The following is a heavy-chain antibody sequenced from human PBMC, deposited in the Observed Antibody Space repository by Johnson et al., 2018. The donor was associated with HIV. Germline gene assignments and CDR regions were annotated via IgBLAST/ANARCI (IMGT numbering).Heavy chain of an antibody. J-gene: IGHJ3*02. V-gene: IGHV3-49*03. D-gene: IGHD3-3*01. CDR1: GFTFGDYV. CDR2: IRSKGYGGTT. CDR3: AREAQGFMEWSPDACDI. Sequence: VQLVESGGGLVQPGRSLTLSCRASGFTFGDYVMSWFRQVPGKGLEWVGFIRSKGYGGTTEYVASVKGRFIISRDDCKSIVYLQMKSLKTEDTAVYYCAREAQGFMEWSPDACDIWGQGTMVTVSS.